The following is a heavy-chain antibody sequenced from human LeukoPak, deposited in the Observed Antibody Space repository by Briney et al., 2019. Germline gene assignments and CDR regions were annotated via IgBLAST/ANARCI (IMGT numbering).Heavy chain of an antibody. CDR2: ISGSGGST. D-gene: IGHD3-3*01. CDR3: AKAPVNYDFWSGYYYYYYYMDV. CDR1: GFTFSSYA. Sequence: GGSLRLSCAASGFTFSSYAMSWVRQAPGKGLEWVSAISGSGGSTYYADSVKGRFTISRDNSKNTLYLQMNSLRAEDTAVYYCAKAPVNYDFWSGYYYYYYYMDVWGKGTTVTVSS. J-gene: IGHJ6*03. V-gene: IGHV3-23*01.